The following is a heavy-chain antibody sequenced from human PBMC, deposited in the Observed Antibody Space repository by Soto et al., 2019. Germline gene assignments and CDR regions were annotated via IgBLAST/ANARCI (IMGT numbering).Heavy chain of an antibody. CDR3: AKLECSGGSCYSGRLVDYFYYYMDV. V-gene: IGHV3-23*01. Sequence: GGSLRLSCAASGFTFNNYAMNWVRQAPGKGLEWVATISATGAKTYYADSVKGRFTISRDNSKNTLYLQMNSLRAEDTAVYHCAKLECSGGSCYSGRLVDYFYYYMDVWGKGTTVTVSS. D-gene: IGHD2-15*01. J-gene: IGHJ6*03. CDR2: ISATGAKT. CDR1: GFTFNNYA.